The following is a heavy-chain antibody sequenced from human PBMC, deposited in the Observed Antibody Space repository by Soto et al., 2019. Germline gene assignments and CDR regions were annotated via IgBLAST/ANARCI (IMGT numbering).Heavy chain of an antibody. J-gene: IGHJ6*02. V-gene: IGHV1-3*01. CDR2: INAGNGNT. CDR1: GYTFTSYA. D-gene: IGHD3-3*01. CDR3: AIAHQTYYDFWSGYYGEGYYYGMDV. Sequence: ASVKVSCKASGYTFTSYAMHGVRQAPGQRLEWMGWINAGNGNTKYSQKFQGRVTITRDTSASTAYMELSSLRSEDTAVYYCAIAHQTYYDFWSGYYGEGYYYGMDVGGQVTTVTVSS.